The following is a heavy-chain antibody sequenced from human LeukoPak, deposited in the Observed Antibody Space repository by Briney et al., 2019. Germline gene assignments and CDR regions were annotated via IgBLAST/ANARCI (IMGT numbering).Heavy chain of an antibody. V-gene: IGHV3-23*01. CDR1: GFTFSSYS. D-gene: IGHD2/OR15-2a*01. J-gene: IGHJ4*02. Sequence: PGGSLRLSCAAPGFTFSSYSMNWVRQAPGKGLEWISAITGSGLSTYYADSVKGRFTISRDNSKNTLYLQMNSLRAEDTAIYYCAKDLFPVLDYWGQGTLVTVSS. CDR2: ITGSGLST. CDR3: AKDLFPVLDY.